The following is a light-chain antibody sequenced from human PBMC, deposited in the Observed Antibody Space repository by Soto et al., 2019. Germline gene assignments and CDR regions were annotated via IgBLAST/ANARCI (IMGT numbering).Light chain of an antibody. Sequence: DIQMTKSPSTLSASVGDRVTITCRASQSITSWLAWYQQKPGKAPKLLIYKASILESGVPSRFSGSGSGTEFTLTSSSLQTDDFATYYCQKYNSYSRWTFGQGAKVESK. V-gene: IGKV1-5*03. CDR2: KAS. J-gene: IGKJ1*01. CDR3: QKYNSYSRWT. CDR1: QSITSW.